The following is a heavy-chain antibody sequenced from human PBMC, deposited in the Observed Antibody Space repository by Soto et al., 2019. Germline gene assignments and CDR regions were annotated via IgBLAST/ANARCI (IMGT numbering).Heavy chain of an antibody. CDR2: IYYSGST. Sequence: SETLSLTCTVSGGSISSSSYYWGWIRQPPGKGLEWIGSIYYSGSTYYNPSLKSRVTISVDTSKNQFSLKLSSVTAADTTVYYCARRYSNYYFDYWGQGTLVTVSS. V-gene: IGHV4-39*01. J-gene: IGHJ4*02. D-gene: IGHD4-4*01. CDR1: GGSISSSSYY. CDR3: ARRYSNYYFDY.